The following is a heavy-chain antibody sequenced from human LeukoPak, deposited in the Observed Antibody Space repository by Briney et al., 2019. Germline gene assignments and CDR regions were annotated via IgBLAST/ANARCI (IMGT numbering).Heavy chain of an antibody. CDR2: ISSSGSTI. V-gene: IGHV3-11*01. D-gene: IGHD4-17*01. CDR3: ARVKKVYGDYDAFGI. Sequence: GGSLRLSCAASGFTFSDYYMSWIRQAPGKGLEWVSYISSSGSTIYYADSVKGRFTISRDNAKNSLYLQMNSLRAEDTAVYYCARVKKVYGDYDAFGIWGQGTMVTVSS. CDR1: GFTFSDYY. J-gene: IGHJ3*02.